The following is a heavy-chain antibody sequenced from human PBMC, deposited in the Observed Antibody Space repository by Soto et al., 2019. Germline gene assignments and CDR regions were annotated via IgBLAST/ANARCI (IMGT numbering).Heavy chain of an antibody. J-gene: IGHJ4*02. V-gene: IGHV4-39*01. CDR1: GVAISGSAYN. Sequence: QLQLQESGPGLVKPSETLSLTCTVSGVAISGSAYNWGWIRQSPGKGLEWIGSIYYSGRTHYNPTLKRRVTISVDTSKNQFFLKLSSVTAADTAVYYCARVTTNDYWCQGTLVTVSS. CDR2: IYYSGRT. CDR3: ARVTTNDY. D-gene: IGHD4-17*01.